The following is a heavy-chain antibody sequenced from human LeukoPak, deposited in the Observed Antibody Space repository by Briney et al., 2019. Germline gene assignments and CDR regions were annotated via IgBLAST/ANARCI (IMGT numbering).Heavy chain of an antibody. V-gene: IGHV1-69*13. Sequence: ASVKVSCKASGGTFSSYAISWVRQAPGQGLEWMGGIIPIFGTANYAQKFQGRVTITADESTSTAYMELRSLRSDDTAVYYCARENYYDGSGSPSASAPVDHWGQGTLVTVSS. CDR2: IIPIFGTA. D-gene: IGHD3-22*01. CDR3: ARENYYDGSGSPSASAPVDH. CDR1: GGTFSSYA. J-gene: IGHJ4*02.